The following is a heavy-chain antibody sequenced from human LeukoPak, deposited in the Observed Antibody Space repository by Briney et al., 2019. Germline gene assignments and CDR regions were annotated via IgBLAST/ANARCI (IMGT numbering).Heavy chain of an antibody. V-gene: IGHV3-23*01. Sequence: GGSLRLSCAASGFTLSSYAMSWVRQAPGKGLEWVSAISGSGGSTYYADSVRGRFTISRDNSKNTLYLQMNSLRAEDTAVYYCAKDYYYGSFGFDYWGQGTLVTVSS. CDR3: AKDYYYGSFGFDY. CDR1: GFTLSSYA. CDR2: ISGSGGST. D-gene: IGHD3-10*01. J-gene: IGHJ4*02.